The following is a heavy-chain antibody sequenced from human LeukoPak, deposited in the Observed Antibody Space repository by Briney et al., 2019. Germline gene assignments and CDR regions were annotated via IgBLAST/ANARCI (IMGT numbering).Heavy chain of an antibody. V-gene: IGHV3-7*01. CDR3: ARDLNWETY. Sequence: GGALRLSCAASGFIFNQYWMTWVRHTPGKGLECGASIKPEGRENYYVDSVKGRFTISRENAKNSLYLQMNSLRVEDAAVYYCARDLNWETYWGQGTLVTVSS. J-gene: IGHJ4*02. CDR1: GFIFNQYW. D-gene: IGHD1-26*01. CDR2: IKPEGREN.